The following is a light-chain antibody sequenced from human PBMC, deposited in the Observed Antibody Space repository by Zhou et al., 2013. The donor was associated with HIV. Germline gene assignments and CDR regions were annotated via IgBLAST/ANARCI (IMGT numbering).Light chain of an antibody. CDR2: KAS. J-gene: IGKJ4*01. CDR3: QQTYSIPLT. V-gene: IGKV1-5*03. CDR1: ESISNS. Sequence: DVQMTQSTSTLSASVGDRVTITCRASESISNSLAWYQQKPGQAPTLLIYKASTLDSGVPSRFSGSGSGTEFSLTIDSLQHEDLATYYCQQTYSIPLTFGGGTQV.